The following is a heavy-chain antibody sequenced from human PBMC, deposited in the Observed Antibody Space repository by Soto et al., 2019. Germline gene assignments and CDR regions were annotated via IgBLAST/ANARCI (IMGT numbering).Heavy chain of an antibody. CDR3: ARHTYGDYTQYYYGMDV. Sequence: ASVKVSCKTSGYTFTSYGISWVRQAPGQGLEWMGWMNPNSGNTGYAQKFQGRVTMTRNTSISTAYMELSSLRSEDTAVYYCARHTYGDYTQYYYGMDVWGQGTTVTVSS. V-gene: IGHV1-8*01. D-gene: IGHD4-17*01. CDR1: GYTFTSYG. CDR2: MNPNSGNT. J-gene: IGHJ6*02.